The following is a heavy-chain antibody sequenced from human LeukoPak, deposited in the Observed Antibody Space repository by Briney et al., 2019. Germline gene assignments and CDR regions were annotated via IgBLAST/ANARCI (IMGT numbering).Heavy chain of an antibody. CDR2: ISSSRSMI. V-gene: IGHV3-11*01. CDR1: GFIFSDYY. J-gene: IGHJ1*01. CDR3: ARDRSSSSWTTEAYFQH. Sequence: GGSLRLSCAASGFIFSDYYMSWIHQAPGEGLEWVSSISSSRSMIYYADSVKGRFTISRDNAKTSLYLEMNTLRAEDTAVYFCARDRSSSSWTTEAYFQHWGQGTLVTVSS. D-gene: IGHD6-13*01.